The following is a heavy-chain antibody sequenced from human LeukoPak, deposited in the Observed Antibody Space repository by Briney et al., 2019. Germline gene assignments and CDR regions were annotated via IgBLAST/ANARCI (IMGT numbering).Heavy chain of an antibody. V-gene: IGHV1-18*01. D-gene: IGHD2-15*01. CDR1: GYSFTSYG. CDR2: ISAYNGNT. Sequence: GASVKVSCKASGYSFTSYGISWVRQAPGQGLEWTGWISAYNGNTNYAQRLQGRVTMTTDTSTSTAYMELRSLTSDDTAVYYCARVPSGGPFDYWGQGTLVTVSP. CDR3: ARVPSGGPFDY. J-gene: IGHJ4*02.